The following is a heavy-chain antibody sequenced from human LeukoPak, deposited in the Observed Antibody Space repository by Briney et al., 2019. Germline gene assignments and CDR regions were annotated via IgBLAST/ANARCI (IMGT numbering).Heavy chain of an antibody. CDR1: GGSISSSSYY. J-gene: IGHJ6*03. V-gene: IGHV4-39*01. CDR3: ARQRYCSSTGCYEVGYYYYMDV. Sequence: ASETLSLTCTVSGGSISSSSYYWGWIRQPPGKGLEWIGSIYYSGSTYYNPSLKSRVTISVDTSKNQFSLKLSSVTAADTAVYYCARQRYCSSTGCYEVGYYYYMDVWGKGTTVTVSS. D-gene: IGHD2-2*01. CDR2: IYYSGST.